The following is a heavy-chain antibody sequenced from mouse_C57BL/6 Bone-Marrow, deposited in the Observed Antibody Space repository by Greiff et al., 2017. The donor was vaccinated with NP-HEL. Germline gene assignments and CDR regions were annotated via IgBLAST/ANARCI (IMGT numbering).Heavy chain of an antibody. CDR1: GYTFTSYW. CDR3: AGDSITTVVGYFDY. D-gene: IGHD1-1*01. Sequence: VQLPQSGAELAQPGASVKLSCKASGYTFTSYWMHWVKQRPGQGLEWIGYINPSSGYTKYNQKFKDKATLTADKSSSTAYMQLSSLTYEDSAVYYCAGDSITTVVGYFDYWGQGTTLTVSS. CDR2: INPSSGYT. J-gene: IGHJ2*01. V-gene: IGHV1-7*01.